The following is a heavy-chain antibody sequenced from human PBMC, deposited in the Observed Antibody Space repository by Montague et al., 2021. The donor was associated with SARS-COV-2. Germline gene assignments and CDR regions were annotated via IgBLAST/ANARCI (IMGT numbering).Heavy chain of an antibody. J-gene: IGHJ4*02. CDR1: GDSISSGYFY. CDR2: IDYSGIT. V-gene: IGHV4-39*01. D-gene: IGHD2-2*01. Sequence: SETLSLTCTVSGDSISSGYFYWGWIRQPPGKGLEWVGTIDYSGITYYNPSVESRVTISVDTSRNQFSLKLSSVTAADAAIYYCARHLAISGPAAVSDVWGQGTLVTVSS. CDR3: ARHLAISGPAAVSDV.